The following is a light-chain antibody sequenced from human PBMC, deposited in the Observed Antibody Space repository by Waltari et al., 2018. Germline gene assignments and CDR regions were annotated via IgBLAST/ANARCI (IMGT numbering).Light chain of an antibody. CDR3: ASWDFSLNVWV. V-gene: IGLV1-47*01. CDR2: RTN. J-gene: IGLJ3*02. Sequence: QSELTQPPSASATPGQSVTISCSAGTSNVGTTYVTWYQQLPGTAPRLLIYRTNVRASGIPARFSGSKSGTSASLAVTGLRPGDEGDYYCASWDFSLNVWVFGGGTKLTVL. CDR1: TSNVGTTY.